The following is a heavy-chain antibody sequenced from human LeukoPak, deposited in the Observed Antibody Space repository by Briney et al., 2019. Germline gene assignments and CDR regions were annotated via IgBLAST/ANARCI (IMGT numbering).Heavy chain of an antibody. J-gene: IGHJ4*02. CDR2: INHSGST. V-gene: IGHV4-34*01. Sequence: SETLSLTCAVYGGSFSGYYWSWIRQPPGKGLEWIGEINHSGSTNYNPSLKSRVTISVDTSKNQFSLKLSSVTAADTAVYYCARDLRCGGDCFDYWGQGTLVTVSS. D-gene: IGHD2-21*01. CDR1: GGSFSGYY. CDR3: ARDLRCGGDCFDY.